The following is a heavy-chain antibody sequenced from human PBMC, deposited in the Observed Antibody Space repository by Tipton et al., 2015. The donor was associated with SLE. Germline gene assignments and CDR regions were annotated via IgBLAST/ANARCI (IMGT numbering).Heavy chain of an antibody. Sequence: LSLSCTVYGGSISSYYWSWIRQPPGKGLEWIGYIYYSGSTNYNPSLKSRVTISVDTSKNQFSLKLSSVTAADTAVYYCSASITIFGVADYWGQGTLVTVSS. CDR2: IYYSGST. D-gene: IGHD3-3*01. V-gene: IGHV4-59*12. J-gene: IGHJ4*02. CDR3: SASITIFGVADY. CDR1: GGSISSYY.